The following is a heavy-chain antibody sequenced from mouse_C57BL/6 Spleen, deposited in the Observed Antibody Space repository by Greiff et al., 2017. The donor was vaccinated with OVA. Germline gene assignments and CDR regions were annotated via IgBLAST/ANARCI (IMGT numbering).Heavy chain of an antibody. CDR1: GYTFTSYW. V-gene: IGHV1-69*01. CDR3: ARGGGLLFDY. CDR2: IDPSDSYT. D-gene: IGHD3-3*01. Sequence: QVHVKQPGAELVMPGASVKLSCKASGYTFTSYWMHWVKQRPGQGLEWIGEIDPSDSYTNYNQKFKGKSTLTVDKSSSTAYMQLSSLTSEDSAVYYCARGGGLLFDYWGQGTTLTVSS. J-gene: IGHJ2*01.